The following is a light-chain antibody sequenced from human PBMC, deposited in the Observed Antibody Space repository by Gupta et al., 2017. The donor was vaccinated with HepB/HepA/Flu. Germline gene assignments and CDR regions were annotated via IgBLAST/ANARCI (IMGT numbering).Light chain of an antibody. J-gene: IGKJ5*01. CDR1: QSVNSNY. Sequence: EIVLTQSPGTLSLSTGERATLSCRASQSVNSNYLAWYQQKPGQAPRLLIYGTSSRATGVPHRFSGRGSGTDFTLTISRLEPEDLAVYFCQQYGSSRITFGQGTRVEIK. V-gene: IGKV3-20*01. CDR2: GTS. CDR3: QQYGSSRIT.